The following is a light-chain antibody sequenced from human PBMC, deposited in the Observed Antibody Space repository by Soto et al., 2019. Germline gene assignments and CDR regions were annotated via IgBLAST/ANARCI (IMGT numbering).Light chain of an antibody. CDR3: QQRSNWPTWT. J-gene: IGKJ1*01. V-gene: IGKV3D-20*02. CDR2: GAS. CDR1: QSVSNNY. Sequence: EIVLTQSPCSLSLSPGERATLSCRASQSVSNNYLAWYQQKPGQAPRLLIYGASNRATGIPDRFSGSGSGTDFTLTISRLEPEDFAVYYCQQRSNWPTWTFGQGTKVDIK.